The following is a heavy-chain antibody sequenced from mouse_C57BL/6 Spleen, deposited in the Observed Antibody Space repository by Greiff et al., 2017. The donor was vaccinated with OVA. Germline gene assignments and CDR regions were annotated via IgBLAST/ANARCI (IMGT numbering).Heavy chain of an antibody. CDR3: ARDRPYDYDGGFAY. V-gene: IGHV3-6*01. D-gene: IGHD2-4*01. CDR1: GYSITSGYY. Sequence: EVQLVESGPGLVKPSQSLSLTCSVTGYSITSGYYWNWIRQFPGNKLEWMGYISYDGSNNYNPSLKNRISITRDTSKNQFFLKLNSVTTEDTATYYCARDRPYDYDGGFAYWGQGTLVTVSA. CDR2: ISYDGSN. J-gene: IGHJ3*01.